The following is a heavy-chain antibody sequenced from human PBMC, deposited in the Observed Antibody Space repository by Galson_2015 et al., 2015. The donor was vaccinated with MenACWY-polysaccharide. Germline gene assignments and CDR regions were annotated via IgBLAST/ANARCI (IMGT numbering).Heavy chain of an antibody. J-gene: IGHJ3*01. CDR2: IYPGDSET. CDR1: GYSFTNYW. Sequence: GAEVKKPGEALKISCKASGYSFTNYWNGWVRQMPGKGLEWTGIIYPGDSETKYSPSFQGRVTISADKSINTAYLQWSSLKASDSAIYYCGRPLAEGSFDVWGQGTMVTVSS. V-gene: IGHV5-51*03. CDR3: GRPLAEGSFDV.